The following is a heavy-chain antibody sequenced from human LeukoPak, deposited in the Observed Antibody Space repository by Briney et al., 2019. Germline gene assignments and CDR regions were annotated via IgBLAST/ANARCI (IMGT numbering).Heavy chain of an antibody. V-gene: IGHV4-59*12. Sequence: SETLSLTCTVSGGSISSYYWSWIRQPPGKGLEWIGYIYYSGSTNYNPSLKSRVTISVDTSKNQFSLKLSSVTAADTAVYYCARRSRIAVAAYFDYWGQGTLVTVSS. CDR1: GGSISSYY. CDR2: IYYSGST. J-gene: IGHJ4*02. CDR3: ARRSRIAVAAYFDY. D-gene: IGHD6-19*01.